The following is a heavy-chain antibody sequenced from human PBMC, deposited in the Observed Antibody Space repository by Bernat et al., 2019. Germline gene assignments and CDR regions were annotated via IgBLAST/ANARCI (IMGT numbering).Heavy chain of an antibody. V-gene: IGHV3-30*18. J-gene: IGHJ4*02. D-gene: IGHD3-3*01. CDR1: GFTFSSYG. CDR3: AKSRDDFWSGYTVFDY. CDR2: ISYDGSNK. Sequence: QVQLVESGGGVVQPGRSLRLSCAASGFTFSSYGMHWVRQAPGKGLEWVAVISYDGSNKYYADSVKGRFTIYRDNSKNTLYLQMNSLRAEDTAVYYCAKSRDDFWSGYTVFDYWGQGTLVTVSS.